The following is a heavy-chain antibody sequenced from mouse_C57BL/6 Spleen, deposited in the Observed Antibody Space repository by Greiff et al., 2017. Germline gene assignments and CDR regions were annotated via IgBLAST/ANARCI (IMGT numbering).Heavy chain of an antibody. V-gene: IGHV1-81*01. CDR2: IYPRSGNT. D-gene: IGHD3-3*01. Sequence: VQLVESGAELARPGASVTLSCKASGYTFTSYGISWVKQRTGQGLEWIGEIYPRSGNTYYNEKFKGKATLTADKSSSTAYMELRSLTSEDSAVYFCARGGTSWYFDVWGTGTTVTVSS. J-gene: IGHJ1*03. CDR1: GYTFTSYG. CDR3: ARGGTSWYFDV.